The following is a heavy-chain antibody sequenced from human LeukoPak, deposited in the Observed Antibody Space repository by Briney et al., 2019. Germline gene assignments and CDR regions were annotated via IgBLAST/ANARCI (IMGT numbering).Heavy chain of an antibody. CDR3: ARGNGYGVFDY. CDR2: INSDGSSI. J-gene: IGHJ4*02. Sequence: GGSLRLSCAASGFTFSSYWMQWVRQAPGKGLGWVSRINSDGSSISYADSVKGRLTISRDNAKNTLYLQMNSLRAEDTAVYYCARGNGYGVFDYWGQGTLVTVSS. D-gene: IGHD5-18*01. CDR1: GFTFSSYW. V-gene: IGHV3-74*01.